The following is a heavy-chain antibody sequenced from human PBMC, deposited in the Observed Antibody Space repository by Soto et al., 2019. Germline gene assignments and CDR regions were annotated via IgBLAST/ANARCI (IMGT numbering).Heavy chain of an antibody. Sequence: SETLSLTCTVSGGSISSGDYYWSWIRQPPGKGREWIGYIDYSGSTYYNPSLKSRVTISVDTSKNQFSLKLSSVTAEDTAVYYCARELNSNYVPRYYYYYGMDVWGQGTTVTVSS. D-gene: IGHD4-4*01. CDR1: GGSISSGDYY. CDR3: ARELNSNYVPRYYYYYGMDV. V-gene: IGHV4-30-4*01. J-gene: IGHJ6*02. CDR2: IDYSGST.